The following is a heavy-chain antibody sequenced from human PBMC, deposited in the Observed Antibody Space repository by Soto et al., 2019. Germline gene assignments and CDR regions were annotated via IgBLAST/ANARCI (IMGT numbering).Heavy chain of an antibody. Sequence: PGGSLRLSCAASGFTFSSYAMSWVRQAPGKGLEWVSAISGSGGSTYYADSVKGRFTISRDNSKNTLYLQMNSLRAEDTAVYYCAKDSKGGQLVRLIDYWGQGTLVTVSS. CDR2: ISGSGGST. J-gene: IGHJ4*02. V-gene: IGHV3-23*01. CDR1: GFTFSSYA. CDR3: AKDSKGGQLVRLIDY. D-gene: IGHD6-13*01.